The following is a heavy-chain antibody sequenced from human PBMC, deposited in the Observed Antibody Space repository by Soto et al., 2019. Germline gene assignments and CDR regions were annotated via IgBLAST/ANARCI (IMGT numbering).Heavy chain of an antibody. CDR1: GGSFSGYY. Sequence: SETLSLTCAVYGGSFSGYYWSWIRQPPGKGLEWIGEINHSGSTNYNPSLKSRVTISVDTSKNQFSLKLSSVTAADTAVYYCARTSPIFGVVTSLRYDWFDPWGQGTLVTVSS. CDR3: ARTSPIFGVVTSLRYDWFDP. CDR2: INHSGST. V-gene: IGHV4-34*01. J-gene: IGHJ5*02. D-gene: IGHD3-3*01.